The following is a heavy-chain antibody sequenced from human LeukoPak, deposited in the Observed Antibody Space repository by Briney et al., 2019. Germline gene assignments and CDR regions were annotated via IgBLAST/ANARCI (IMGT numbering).Heavy chain of an antibody. Sequence: GGSLRLSRAASGFTFSSYWMSWVRQAPGKGLEWVANIKQDGSEKYYVDSVKGRFTISRDNAKNSLYLQMNSLRAEDTAVYYCARDLNYYDSSGPMDVWGQGTTVTVSS. V-gene: IGHV3-7*01. D-gene: IGHD3-22*01. CDR1: GFTFSSYW. CDR3: ARDLNYYDSSGPMDV. CDR2: IKQDGSEK. J-gene: IGHJ6*02.